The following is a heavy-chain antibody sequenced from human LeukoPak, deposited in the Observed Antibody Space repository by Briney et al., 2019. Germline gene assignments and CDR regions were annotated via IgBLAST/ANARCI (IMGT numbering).Heavy chain of an antibody. D-gene: IGHD2-2*01. V-gene: IGHV3-7*01. Sequence: GGSLRLSCAASGFSFRNFNMNWVRQAPGKGLEWVANIKPDGSQKYYVDSVKGRFTISRDNAEKSLFLQMNSLRAEDTAVYYCVRDGPAFLDFDYWGQGTLVTVSS. CDR1: GFSFRNFN. CDR2: IKPDGSQK. CDR3: VRDGPAFLDFDY. J-gene: IGHJ4*02.